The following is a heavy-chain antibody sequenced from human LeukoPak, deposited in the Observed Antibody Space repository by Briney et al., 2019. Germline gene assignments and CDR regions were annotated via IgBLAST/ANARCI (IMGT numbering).Heavy chain of an antibody. Sequence: ASVTVSCKASGYTFTSYYMHWVRQPPGHGLEWMGIINPSGGSTSYAQKFQGRVNMTRDTSTSTVYMELSSLRSEDTAVYYCARAPPWSSYGIDYWGQGTLVTVSS. CDR2: INPSGGST. CDR1: GYTFTSYY. CDR3: ARAPPWSSYGIDY. J-gene: IGHJ4*02. V-gene: IGHV1-46*01. D-gene: IGHD5-18*01.